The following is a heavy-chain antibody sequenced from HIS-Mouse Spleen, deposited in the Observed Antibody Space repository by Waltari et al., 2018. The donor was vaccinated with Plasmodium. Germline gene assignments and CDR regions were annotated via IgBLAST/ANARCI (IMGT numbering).Heavy chain of an antibody. Sequence: EVQLVESGGGLVQPGGSLRLSCAASGFTVSSYWMSWVRQAPGKGLEWVANIKQDVSEKYYVDSVKGRFTISRDNAKNSLYLQMNSLRAEDTAVYYCASSWYWYFDLWGRGTLVTVSS. V-gene: IGHV3-7*01. CDR3: ASSWYWYFDL. D-gene: IGHD6-13*01. CDR2: IKQDVSEK. J-gene: IGHJ2*01. CDR1: GFTVSSYW.